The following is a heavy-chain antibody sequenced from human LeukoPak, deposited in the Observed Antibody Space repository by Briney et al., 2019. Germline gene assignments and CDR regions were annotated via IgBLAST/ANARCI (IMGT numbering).Heavy chain of an antibody. CDR3: TRDHCRGDNCPSFDY. Sequence: ASVKVSCKPSGYTFTSFGISCVRQAPGQGLEWMGWIGAYNGDTNYAQKFQGRVTMTTDTSTSTAYKDLRSLRSDDTAVYYCTRDHCRGDNCPSFDYGGQGTLVTVSS. CDR2: IGAYNGDT. V-gene: IGHV1-18*04. CDR1: GYTFTSFG. J-gene: IGHJ4*02. D-gene: IGHD2-15*01.